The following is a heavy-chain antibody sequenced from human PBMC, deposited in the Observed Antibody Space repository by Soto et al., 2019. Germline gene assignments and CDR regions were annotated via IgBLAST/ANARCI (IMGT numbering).Heavy chain of an antibody. J-gene: IGHJ4*02. V-gene: IGHV4-39*01. Sequence: QLQLQESGPGLVKPSETLSLTCTVSGGSISSSSYYWGWIRQPPGKGLEWIGSIYYSGSTYYNPSLKSRVTISIDTSKNQFSLKLSSVTAADTAVYYCARHRYYYDSSGHKDGELPLADYWGQGTLVTVSS. D-gene: IGHD3-22*01. CDR2: IYYSGST. CDR3: ARHRYYYDSSGHKDGELPLADY. CDR1: GGSISSSSYY.